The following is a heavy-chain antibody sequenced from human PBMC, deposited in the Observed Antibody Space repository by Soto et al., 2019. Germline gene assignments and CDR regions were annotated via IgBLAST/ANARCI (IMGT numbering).Heavy chain of an antibody. CDR1: GGSISRYY. J-gene: IGHJ6*02. Sequence: QVRLQESGPGLVKPSETLSLTCTVSGGSISRYYWSWIRQPPGKGLEWIGYLYNAGSTIYNPSLKSRVTISVDMSQTQFSLTLNYVTAADTAVYYCARDLWGYCGTDCSPLDVWGQGTTVTVSS. CDR3: ARDLWGYCGTDCSPLDV. CDR2: LYNAGST. D-gene: IGHD2-21*02. V-gene: IGHV4-59*01.